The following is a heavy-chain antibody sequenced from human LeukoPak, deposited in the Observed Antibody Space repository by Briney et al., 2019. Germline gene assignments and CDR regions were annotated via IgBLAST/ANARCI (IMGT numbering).Heavy chain of an antibody. CDR3: AREGSYYFDC. CDR2: ISSSGSTI. Sequence: GGSLRLSCAASGFAFSPYEMHWVRQAPGKGLEWVSYISSSGSTIYYADSVRGRFTISRDNAKNSLYLQMNSLRAEDTAVYYCAREGSYYFDCWGQGTLATVSS. V-gene: IGHV3-48*03. CDR1: GFAFSPYE. J-gene: IGHJ4*02.